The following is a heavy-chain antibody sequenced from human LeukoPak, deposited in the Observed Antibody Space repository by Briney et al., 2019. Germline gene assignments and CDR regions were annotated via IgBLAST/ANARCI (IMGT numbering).Heavy chain of an antibody. D-gene: IGHD6-6*01. CDR3: ARRSSSSWSWFDP. J-gene: IGHJ5*02. Sequence: GASVKVSCTASGYSFTGYYMHWVRQAPGQGLEWMGWINPNSGDRNYAQKFQGRVTMTRDTSISTAYMELSSLRSDDTAVYYCARRSSSSWSWFDPWGQGTLVTVSS. CDR1: GYSFTGYY. CDR2: INPNSGDR. V-gene: IGHV1-2*02.